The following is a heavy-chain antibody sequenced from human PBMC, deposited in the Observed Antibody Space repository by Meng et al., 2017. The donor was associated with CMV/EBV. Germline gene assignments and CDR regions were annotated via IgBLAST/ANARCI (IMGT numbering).Heavy chain of an antibody. J-gene: IGHJ6*02. D-gene: IGHD6-13*01. CDR1: GGTFSSYA. CDR2: IIPILGIA. Sequence: SVKASCKASGGTFSSYAISWVRQAPGQGLEWMGGIIPILGIANYAQKFQGRVTITADKSTSTAYMELSSLRSEHKAVYYCVRLRGGKAAAGNWDYYYYYGMDVWGQGTTVTVSS. V-gene: IGHV1-69*10. CDR3: VRLRGGKAAAGNWDYYYYYGMDV.